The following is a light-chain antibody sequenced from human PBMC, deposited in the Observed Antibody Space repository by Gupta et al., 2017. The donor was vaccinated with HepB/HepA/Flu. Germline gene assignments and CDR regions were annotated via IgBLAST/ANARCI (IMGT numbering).Light chain of an antibody. V-gene: IGKV1-17*01. Sequence: DIQMTQSPSSLSASVGDRVTVSCRASQDIRDDLAWYQQKPGKAPKRLIYAASSLQLGVPSRFSGRGSGTEFTLKINSVQPDDVATYYCGQPYSAPRTFAGGTKVEIK. J-gene: IGKJ4*02. CDR3: GQPYSAPRT. CDR2: AAS. CDR1: QDIRDD.